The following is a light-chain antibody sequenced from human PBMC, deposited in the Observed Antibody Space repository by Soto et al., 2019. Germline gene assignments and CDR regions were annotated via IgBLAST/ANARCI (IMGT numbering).Light chain of an antibody. V-gene: IGKV1-8*01. J-gene: IGKJ2*01. Sequence: AIRMTQSPSSFSASTGDRVTITCRASQGISRYLAWYQQKPGKAPKLLIYAASTLQSGVPSRFSGSGSGTAFTLTISCLQSEDFAPYYCQQYYSYPPTFGQGTKLEIK. CDR1: QGISRY. CDR2: AAS. CDR3: QQYYSYPPT.